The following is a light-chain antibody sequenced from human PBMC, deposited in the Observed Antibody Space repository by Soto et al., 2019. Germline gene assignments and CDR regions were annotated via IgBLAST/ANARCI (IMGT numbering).Light chain of an antibody. CDR3: SSYTRSSTPCV. Sequence: QSVLTQPASVSGSPGQSITISCTGTSSDVGSYNYVSWYQQHPGKAPKLMIYDVNNRPSGVSNRFSGSKSGNTASLTISGLQAEDEADYYCSSYTRSSTPCVFGTGTKLTVL. J-gene: IGLJ1*01. V-gene: IGLV2-14*01. CDR2: DVN. CDR1: SSDVGSYNY.